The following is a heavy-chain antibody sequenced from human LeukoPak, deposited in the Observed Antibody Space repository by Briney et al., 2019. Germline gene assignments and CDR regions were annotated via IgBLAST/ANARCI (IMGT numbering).Heavy chain of an antibody. J-gene: IGHJ4*02. CDR1: GGSIIIYY. CDR2: IYYSGST. Sequence: PSETLSLTCTVSGGSIIIYYWSWIRQPPGKGLEYIGYIYYSGSTNYNPSLKSRVTISVDTSKNQFSLNLRSVTAADTAVYYCARGSGTTYRPSDYWGQGILVTVSS. V-gene: IGHV4-59*13. CDR3: ARGSGTTYRPSDY. D-gene: IGHD3-10*01.